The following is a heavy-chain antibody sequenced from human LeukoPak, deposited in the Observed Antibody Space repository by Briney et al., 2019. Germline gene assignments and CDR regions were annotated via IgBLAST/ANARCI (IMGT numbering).Heavy chain of an antibody. CDR2: LASDETNK. Sequence: GGSLRLSCAASGLTISDSWIHWVRQAPGKGMMWVSRLASDETNKIYADSVKGRFTISRDNAKNSLYLQMNSLRTEDTALYYCAKGGSSFVYGMDVWGQGTTVTVSS. J-gene: IGHJ6*02. CDR1: GLTISDSW. CDR3: AKGGSSFVYGMDV. D-gene: IGHD3-3*02. V-gene: IGHV3-74*01.